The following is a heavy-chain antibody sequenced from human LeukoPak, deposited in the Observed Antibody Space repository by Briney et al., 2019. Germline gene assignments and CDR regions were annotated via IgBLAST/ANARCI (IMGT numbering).Heavy chain of an antibody. Sequence: GGSLRLSCAASGFTFSSYWMHWVRQAPGKGLVWVSRINSDGSSTSYADSVKGRFTISRDNAKNTLYLQMNSLRAEDTAVYYCARAGSSSWYRSPWGVDYGMDVWGQGTTVTVSS. V-gene: IGHV3-74*01. CDR1: GFTFSSYW. J-gene: IGHJ6*02. CDR2: INSDGSST. D-gene: IGHD6-13*01. CDR3: ARAGSSSWYRSPWGVDYGMDV.